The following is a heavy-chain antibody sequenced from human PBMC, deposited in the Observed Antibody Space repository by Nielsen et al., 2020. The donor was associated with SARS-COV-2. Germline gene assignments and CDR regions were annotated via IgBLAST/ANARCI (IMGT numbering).Heavy chain of an antibody. CDR1: GGSISSGGYS. CDR2: IYHSGRT. V-gene: IGHV4-30-2*01. CDR3: ARGGRITFGGADDAFDI. J-gene: IGHJ3*02. D-gene: IGHD3-16*01. Sequence: SETLSRTCAVSGGSISSGGYSWSWIRQPPGKGLEWIGYIYHSGRTYYNPSLKSRVTISVDRSKNQFSLKLSSVTAADTAVYYCARGGRITFGGADDAFDIWGQGTMVTVSS.